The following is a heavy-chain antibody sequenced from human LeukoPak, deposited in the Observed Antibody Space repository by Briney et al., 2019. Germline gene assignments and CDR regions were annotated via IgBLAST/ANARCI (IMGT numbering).Heavy chain of an antibody. CDR1: GFTFNNAW. V-gene: IGHV3-15*01. CDR2: IKARTDGGTA. J-gene: IGHJ4*02. CDR3: ATDKGARDF. D-gene: IGHD4/OR15-4a*01. Sequence: GGSLRLSCAASGFTFNNAWMSWVRQAPGKGLEWVGRIKARTDGGTADYAATVKGRFTISRDDSKTTLYLQMNSLKTEDTAVYYCATDKGARDFWGQGTLVTVSS.